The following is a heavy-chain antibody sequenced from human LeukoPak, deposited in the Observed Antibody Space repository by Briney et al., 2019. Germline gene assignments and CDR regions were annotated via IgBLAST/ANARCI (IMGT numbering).Heavy chain of an antibody. CDR2: IWYDGSNK. CDR3: ARGSGSFSGGFDY. Sequence: GRSLRLSCAVSGFTFSSDGMHWVRQAPGKGLEWVAVIWYDGSNKHYAESVKGRFTISRDNSKNTLYLQMSSLRAEDTAVYYCARGSGSFSGGFDYWGQGTLVTVSS. V-gene: IGHV3-33*01. J-gene: IGHJ4*02. CDR1: GFTFSSDG. D-gene: IGHD1-26*01.